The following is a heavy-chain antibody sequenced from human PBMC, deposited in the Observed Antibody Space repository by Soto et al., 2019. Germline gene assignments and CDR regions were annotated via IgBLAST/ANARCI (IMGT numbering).Heavy chain of an antibody. CDR1: GGTFSSYA. Sequence: SVKVSCKASGGTFSSYAISWVRQAPGQGLEWMGGIIPIFGTANYAQKFQGRVTITADESTSTAYMELSSLRSEDTAVYYCAREEGIVVVPAAIGGYYYYGMDVCGQGTTVTVSS. CDR2: IIPIFGTA. V-gene: IGHV1-69*13. D-gene: IGHD2-2*01. CDR3: AREEGIVVVPAAIGGYYYYGMDV. J-gene: IGHJ6*02.